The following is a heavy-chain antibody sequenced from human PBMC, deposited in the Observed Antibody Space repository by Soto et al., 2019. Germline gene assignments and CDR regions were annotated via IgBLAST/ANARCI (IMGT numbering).Heavy chain of an antibody. D-gene: IGHD2-15*01. CDR1: GFTFSSYS. CDR3: ARDGDHLVVAATMGCFDY. CDR2: ISSSSSYI. J-gene: IGHJ4*02. Sequence: EVQLVESGGGLVKPGGSLRLSCAASGFTFSSYSMNWVRQAPGKGLEWVSSISSSSSYIYYADSVKGRFTISRDNAKNSLYLQMNSLRAEDTAVYYCARDGDHLVVAATMGCFDYWGQGTLVTVSS. V-gene: IGHV3-21*01.